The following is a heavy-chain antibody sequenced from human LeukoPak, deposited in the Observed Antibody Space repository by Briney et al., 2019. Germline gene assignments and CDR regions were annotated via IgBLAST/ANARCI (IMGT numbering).Heavy chain of an antibody. CDR3: AREAYYYGSGSYFWFDP. CDR1: GFTFSSYS. CDR2: IKQDGSEK. V-gene: IGHV3-7*01. J-gene: IGHJ5*02. Sequence: GGSLRLSCAASGFTFSSYSMNWVRQAPGKGLEWVANIKQDGSEKYYVDSVKGRFTISRDNAKNSLYLQMNSLRAEDTAVYYCAREAYYYGSGSYFWFDPWGQGTLVTVSS. D-gene: IGHD3-10*01.